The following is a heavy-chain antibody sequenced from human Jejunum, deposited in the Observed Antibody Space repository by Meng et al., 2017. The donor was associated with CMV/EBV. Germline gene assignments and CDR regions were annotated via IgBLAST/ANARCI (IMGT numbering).Heavy chain of an antibody. CDR1: FPFSSYG. D-gene: IGHD6-19*01. J-gene: IGHJ4*02. V-gene: IGHV3-74*01. CDR3: ARTYSSGWLGTFWDY. CDR2: INSDGSST. Sequence: FPFSSYGLPWVPQAPGKGLVWVSRINSDGSSTSYADSVKGRFTISRDNAKNTLYLQMNSLRAEDTAVYYCARTYSSGWLGTFWDYWGQGILVTVSS.